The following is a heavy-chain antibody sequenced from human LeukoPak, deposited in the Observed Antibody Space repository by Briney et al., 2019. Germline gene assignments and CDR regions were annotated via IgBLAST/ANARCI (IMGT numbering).Heavy chain of an antibody. J-gene: IGHJ4*02. V-gene: IGHV3-21*01. D-gene: IGHD3-10*01. CDR1: GITFSRYS. CDR3: ARDQAGSGHYADY. CDR2: ISSGSTYK. Sequence: GGSLRLSCVASGITFSRYSMNWVRQAPGKGLEWVSSISSGSTYKYYADFVKGRFTISRDYSKNTLYLHMNSLRAEDTAVYYCARDQAGSGHYADYWGQGTLVTVSS.